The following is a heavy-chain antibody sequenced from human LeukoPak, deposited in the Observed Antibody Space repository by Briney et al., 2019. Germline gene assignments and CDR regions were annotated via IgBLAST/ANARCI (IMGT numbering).Heavy chain of an antibody. CDR2: IIPILGTA. J-gene: IGHJ6*03. V-gene: IGHV1-69*05. Sequence: ASVKVSCKASGDSFSRYAMSWVRQAPGQGLKWMGGIIPILGTANYAQNFEGRVTITTDEFTSAAHMELSSLRSEDSAVYYCARSAGPVVVPAAIGASGYYYYMDVWDKGTTVTVSS. CDR1: GDSFSRYA. D-gene: IGHD2-2*02. CDR3: ARSAGPVVVPAAIGASGYYYYMDV.